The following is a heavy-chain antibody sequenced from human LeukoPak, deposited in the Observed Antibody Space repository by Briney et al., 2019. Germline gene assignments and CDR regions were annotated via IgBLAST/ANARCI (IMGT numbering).Heavy chain of an antibody. Sequence: ASVKVSCKASGYTFTSYGISWVRQAPGQGLEWMGWISAYNGNTNYAQKLQGRVTMTTDTSTSTAYMELRSLRSDDTAVYYWARARIAAAGNWFDPWGQGTLVTVSS. D-gene: IGHD6-13*01. V-gene: IGHV1-18*01. CDR3: ARARIAAAGNWFDP. CDR1: GYTFTSYG. CDR2: ISAYNGNT. J-gene: IGHJ5*02.